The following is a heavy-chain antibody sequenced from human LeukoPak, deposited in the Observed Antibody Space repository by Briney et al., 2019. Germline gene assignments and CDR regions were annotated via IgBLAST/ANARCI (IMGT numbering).Heavy chain of an antibody. D-gene: IGHD3-10*01. J-gene: IGHJ6*02. CDR3: AKDSGSGSYYLSGYYYYGMDV. Sequence: GGSLRLSCAASGFTFRSYAMSWVRQAPGKGLEWVSAISGSGGSTYYADSVKGRFTISRDNSKNTLYLQMNSLRAEDTAVYYCAKDSGSGSYYLSGYYYYGMDVWGQGTTVTVSS. CDR2: ISGSGGST. V-gene: IGHV3-23*01. CDR1: GFTFRSYA.